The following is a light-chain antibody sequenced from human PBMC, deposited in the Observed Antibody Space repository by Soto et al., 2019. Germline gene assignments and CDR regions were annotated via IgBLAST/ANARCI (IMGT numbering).Light chain of an antibody. CDR1: SSDVGSYNY. V-gene: IGLV2-8*01. J-gene: IGLJ1*01. Sequence: SALTQPPSASGSPGQSVTISCTGTSSDVGSYNYVSWYQQHPGKAPKLMIYEVTKRPSGVPDRFSGSKSGSTASLTVSGLQAEDEADYYCSSYAGSNKEVFGTGTKLTVL. CDR3: SSYAGSNKEV. CDR2: EVT.